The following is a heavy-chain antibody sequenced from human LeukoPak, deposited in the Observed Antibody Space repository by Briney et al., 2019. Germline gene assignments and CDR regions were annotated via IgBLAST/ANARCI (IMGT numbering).Heavy chain of an antibody. J-gene: IGHJ4*02. CDR3: ARVRSSGWYGEDYFDY. CDR2: IYYSGST. D-gene: IGHD6-19*01. V-gene: IGHV4-59*01. CDR1: GGSISSYY. Sequence: SETLSLTCTVSGGSISSYYWSWIRQPPGKGLEWIGYIYYSGSTNYNPSLKSRVTISVDTSKNQFSLKLNSVTAADTAVYYCARVRSSGWYGEDYFDYWGQGTLVTVSS.